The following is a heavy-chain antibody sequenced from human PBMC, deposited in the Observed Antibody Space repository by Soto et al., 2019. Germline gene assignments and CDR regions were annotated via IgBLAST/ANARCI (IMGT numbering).Heavy chain of an antibody. CDR1: CGSISSSSYY. J-gene: IGHJ4*02. Sequence: PSETLSLTCTVSCGSISSSSYYWVWIRQPPGKGLEWIGSIYYSGSTYYNLSLKSRVTISVDTSKNQFSLKLSSVTAADTAVYFCVRLPGYCRGEGWRIAYWAQGTLVTVS. V-gene: IGHV4-39*01. D-gene: IGHD2-15*01. CDR3: VRLPGYCRGEGWRIAY. CDR2: IYYSGST.